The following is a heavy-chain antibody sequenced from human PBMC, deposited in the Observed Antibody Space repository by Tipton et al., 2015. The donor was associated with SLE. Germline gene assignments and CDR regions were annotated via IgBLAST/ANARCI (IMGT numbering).Heavy chain of an antibody. CDR3: ARGLRWQDY. J-gene: IGHJ4*02. CDR1: GFTFYTDA. D-gene: IGHD4-23*01. Sequence: SLRLSCAASGFTFYTDAMTWVRQRPGKGLECVATIRPHGNDPYYLYSVKGRFTISRDNSRDSLYLQMNSLRADDTAVYYCARGLRWQDYWGQGIHVTVSS. V-gene: IGHV3-7*04. CDR2: IRPHGNDP.